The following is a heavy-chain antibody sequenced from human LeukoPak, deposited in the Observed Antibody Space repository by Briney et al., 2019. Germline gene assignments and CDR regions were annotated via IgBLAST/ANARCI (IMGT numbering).Heavy chain of an antibody. Sequence: PGGSLRLSCAASGFTFSSYAMSWVRQAPGKGLEWVSAISGSGGSTYYADSVKGRFTISRDNSKNTLYLQMNSLRAEDTAVYYCAKKLSDFGVVIVYYYYYYYMDVWGKGTTVTVSS. D-gene: IGHD3-3*01. CDR1: GFTFSSYA. CDR3: AKKLSDFGVVIVYYYYYYYMDV. V-gene: IGHV3-23*01. J-gene: IGHJ6*03. CDR2: ISGSGGST.